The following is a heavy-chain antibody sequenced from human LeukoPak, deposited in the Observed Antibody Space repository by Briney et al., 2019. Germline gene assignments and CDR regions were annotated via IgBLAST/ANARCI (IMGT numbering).Heavy chain of an antibody. V-gene: IGHV4-34*01. D-gene: IGHD5-18*01. CDR2: INHSGST. CDR3: ARGYSYGHNWFDP. CDR1: GGSFSGYY. J-gene: IGHJ5*02. Sequence: PSETLSLTCAVYGGSFSGYYWSWIRQPPGKGLEWIGEINHSGSTNYNPSLKSRVTISVDTSKNQFSLMLSSVTAADTAVYYCARGYSYGHNWFDPWGQGTLVTVSS.